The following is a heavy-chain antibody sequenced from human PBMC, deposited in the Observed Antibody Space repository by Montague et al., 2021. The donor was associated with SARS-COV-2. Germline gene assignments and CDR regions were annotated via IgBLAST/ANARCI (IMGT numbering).Heavy chain of an antibody. J-gene: IGHJ4*02. D-gene: IGHD3-9*01. Sequence: PALGKPTQTLTLTCTFSGYSLSTPNVGVGWIRQPPGKALEWVAVIYSNDEKRYSPSLRNRLTITKDTAENQVVLSLTYVDPVDTATYYCAHLIRYYDIFTGIPFDYWGQGSQVTVSS. CDR1: GYSLSTPNVG. CDR2: IYSNDEK. V-gene: IGHV2-5*01. CDR3: AHLIRYYDIFTGIPFDY.